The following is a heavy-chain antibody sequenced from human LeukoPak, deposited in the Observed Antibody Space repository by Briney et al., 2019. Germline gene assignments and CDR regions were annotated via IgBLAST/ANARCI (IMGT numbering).Heavy chain of an antibody. CDR2: ISGNNGNT. CDR1: GYTFTSYG. J-gene: IGHJ4*02. CDR3: ARVRVNYVWGNYPVDY. Sequence: ASVKVSCKASGYTFTSYGISWVRQAPGQGLEWMGWISGNNGNTNYAQKLQGRVTMTTDTSTSTACVELRSLRSDDTALYYCARVRVNYVWGNYPVDYWGQGTLVTVSS. D-gene: IGHD3-16*02. V-gene: IGHV1-18*01.